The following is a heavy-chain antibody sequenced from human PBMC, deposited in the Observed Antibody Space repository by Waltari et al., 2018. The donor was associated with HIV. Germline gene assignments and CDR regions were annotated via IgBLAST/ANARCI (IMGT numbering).Heavy chain of an antibody. J-gene: IGHJ4*02. Sequence: EVRLVESGGGLVQHGGCLRLSCAASGFTFSHFWMHWVRQDPGKGLVSVSEISTGGATTHYSDFARRPLTHSRDIAHTTLYLQMISPGVEYAAVYYCGRDYWGVVDFWRQRHLATVAS. V-gene: IGHV3-74*01. D-gene: IGHD7-27*01. CDR1: GFTFSHFW. CDR2: ISTGGATT. CDR3: GRDYWGVVDF.